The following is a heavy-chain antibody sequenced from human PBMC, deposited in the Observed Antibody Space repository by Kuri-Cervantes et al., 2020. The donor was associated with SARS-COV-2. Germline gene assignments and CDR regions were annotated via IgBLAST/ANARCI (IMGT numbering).Heavy chain of an antibody. D-gene: IGHD2-21*01. Sequence: GESLKISCAASGFTFKGYAMNWVRQAPGKGLEWVSGISGTGGGTYYADSVKGRFTISRANSKNMLYLEMKSLRVEDTAVYYCAKDRDNTGRPYFFEDWGQGTLVTVSS. J-gene: IGHJ4*02. CDR3: AKDRDNTGRPYFFED. CDR1: GFTFKGYA. V-gene: IGHV3-23*01. CDR2: ISGTGGGT.